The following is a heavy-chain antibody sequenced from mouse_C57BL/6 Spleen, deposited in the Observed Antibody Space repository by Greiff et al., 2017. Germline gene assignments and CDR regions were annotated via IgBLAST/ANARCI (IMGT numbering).Heavy chain of an antibody. J-gene: IGHJ2*01. Sequence: QVHVKQPGAELVKPGASVKLSCKASGYTFTSYWMHWVKQRPGQGLEWIGMIHPNSGSTNYNEKFKSKATLTVDKSSSTAYMQLSSLTSEDSAVYYCARNVDYYGSSSRYFDYWGQGTTLTVSS. CDR3: ARNVDYYGSSSRYFDY. D-gene: IGHD1-1*01. CDR2: IHPNSGST. CDR1: GYTFTSYW. V-gene: IGHV1-64*01.